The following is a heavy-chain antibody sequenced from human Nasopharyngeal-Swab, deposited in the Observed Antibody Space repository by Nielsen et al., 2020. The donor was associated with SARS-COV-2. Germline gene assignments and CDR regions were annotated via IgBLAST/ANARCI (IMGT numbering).Heavy chain of an antibody. V-gene: IGHV4-31*02. D-gene: IGHD3-22*01. J-gene: IGHJ3*02. CDR2: IYYSGST. CDR3: GRATMIVVVIGAFDI. Sequence: WIRQPPGQGLEWIGHIYYSGSTYYNPSLKSRVTISVDTSKNQFSLKLSSVTAADTAVYYCGRATMIVVVIGAFDIWGQGTMVTVSS.